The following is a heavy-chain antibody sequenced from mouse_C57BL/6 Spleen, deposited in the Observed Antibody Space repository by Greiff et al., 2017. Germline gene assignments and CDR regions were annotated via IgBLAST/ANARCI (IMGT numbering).Heavy chain of an antibody. CDR3: ARAYGNPSYFDY. V-gene: IGHV1-76*01. J-gene: IGHJ2*01. D-gene: IGHD2-1*01. CDR2: IYPGSGNT. Sequence: QVQLQQSGAELVRPGASVKLSCKASGYTFTDYYINWVKQRPGQGLEWIARIYPGSGNTYYNEKFKGKATLTAEKSSSTAYMQLSSLTSEDSAVYFCARAYGNPSYFDYWGQGTTLTVSS. CDR1: GYTFTDYY.